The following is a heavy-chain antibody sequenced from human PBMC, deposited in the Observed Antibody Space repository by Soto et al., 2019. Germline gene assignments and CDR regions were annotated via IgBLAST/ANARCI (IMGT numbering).Heavy chain of an antibody. Sequence: ASVKVSCKASGYTFTSYAMHWVRQAPGQRLEWMGGINAGNGNTKYAQKFQGRVTITADESASTAYMELSSLRSDDTAVYYCARENSPNYGSVSPHFDYWGQGTLVTVSS. J-gene: IGHJ4*02. CDR2: INAGNGNT. D-gene: IGHD3-10*01. CDR1: GYTFTSYA. CDR3: ARENSPNYGSVSPHFDY. V-gene: IGHV1-3*01.